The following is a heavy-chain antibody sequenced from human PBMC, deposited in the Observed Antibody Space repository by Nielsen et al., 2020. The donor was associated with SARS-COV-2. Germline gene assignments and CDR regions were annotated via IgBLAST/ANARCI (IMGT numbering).Heavy chain of an antibody. CDR2: INHRGTT. V-gene: IGHV4-34*01. CDR1: NGSFSNYY. D-gene: IGHD1-1*01. Sequence: SETLSLTCAVYNGSFSNYYLSWIRQSPGKVLEWIGEINHRGTTNYNPSLKSRVSISVDTSKKQFSLKLRSVTAADTALYYCATSTNVAFDLWGQGTLVAVSS. J-gene: IGHJ3*01. CDR3: ATSTNVAFDL.